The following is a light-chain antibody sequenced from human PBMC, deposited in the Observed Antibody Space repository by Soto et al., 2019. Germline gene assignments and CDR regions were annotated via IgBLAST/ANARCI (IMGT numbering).Light chain of an antibody. J-gene: IGLJ2*01. CDR2: LNSDGSH. CDR1: SGHSSYA. Sequence: QLVLTQSPSASASLGASVKLTCTLSSGHSSYAIAWHQQQREKGPRYLMKLNSDGSHSKGDGIPDRFSGSSSGAERYLTISSLQSEDEADYYCQTWGTGSVVFGGGTKLTVL. CDR3: QTWGTGSVV. V-gene: IGLV4-69*01.